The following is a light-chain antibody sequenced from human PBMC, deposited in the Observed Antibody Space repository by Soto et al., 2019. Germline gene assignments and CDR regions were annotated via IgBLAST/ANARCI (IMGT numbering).Light chain of an antibody. CDR2: DAS. CDR3: QQRSNWPLLT. J-gene: IGKJ4*02. Sequence: EIVLTQSPATLSLSPGERATLSCRASQSVSNSLAWYQQKPGQAPRLLIYDASNRATGIPARCSGSGSGTDFPLTISSREPDDFAVYYCQQRSNWPLLTFGGGTKVEIK. CDR1: QSVSNS. V-gene: IGKV3-11*01.